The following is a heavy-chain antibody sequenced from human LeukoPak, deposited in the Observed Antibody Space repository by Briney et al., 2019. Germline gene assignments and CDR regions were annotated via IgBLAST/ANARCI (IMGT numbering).Heavy chain of an antibody. CDR2: IYYSGST. CDR1: GGSISSYY. D-gene: IGHD5-24*01. Sequence: PSETLSLTCTVSGGSISSYYWSWIRQPPGKGLEWIGYIYYSGSTNYNPSLKSRVTISVDTSKNQFSLKLSSVTAADTAVYYCARERRWLQLGGVEIWGQGTMVTVSS. CDR3: ARERRWLQLGGVEI. V-gene: IGHV4-59*01. J-gene: IGHJ3*02.